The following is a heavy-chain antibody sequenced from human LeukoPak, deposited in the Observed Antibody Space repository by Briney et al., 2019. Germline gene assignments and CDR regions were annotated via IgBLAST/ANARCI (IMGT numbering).Heavy chain of an antibody. V-gene: IGHV3-21*04. CDR3: AKDIVPGGSNYYDAFDI. CDR2: ISSSSSYI. J-gene: IGHJ3*02. D-gene: IGHD3-10*01. Sequence: KPGGSLRLSCAASGFTFSSYSMNWVRQAPGKGLEWVSSISSSSSYIYYADSVKGRFTISRDNAKNSLYLQMNSLRAEDMALYYCAKDIVPGGSNYYDAFDIWGQGTMVTVSS. CDR1: GFTFSSYS.